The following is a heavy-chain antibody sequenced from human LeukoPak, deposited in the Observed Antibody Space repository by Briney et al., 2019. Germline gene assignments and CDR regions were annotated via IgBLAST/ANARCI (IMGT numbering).Heavy chain of an antibody. Sequence: GGSLRLSCAASGFTFSRHYMHWVRQAPGKGLEWVANIKQDGSEKYYVDSVKGRFTISRDNAKNSLYLQMNSLRAEDTAVYYCAREGDYWGQGTLVTVSS. CDR3: AREGDY. J-gene: IGHJ4*02. CDR2: IKQDGSEK. V-gene: IGHV3-7*01. CDR1: GFTFSRHY.